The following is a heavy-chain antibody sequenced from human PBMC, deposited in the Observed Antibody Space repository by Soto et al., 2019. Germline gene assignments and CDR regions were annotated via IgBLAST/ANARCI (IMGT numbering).Heavy chain of an antibody. V-gene: IGHV1-3*01. J-gene: IGHJ5*02. Sequence: QVQLVQSGAAVRKPGASVKVSCKASGYTFTRFSIHYVRQAPGQGLEWMGWISAGSGETQYSQKFQGRVTITTDTSATTVYMDLSSLISEDTATYYCARVRDGFEWGSFDHWGQGVLVIVSS. CDR3: ARVRDGFEWGSFDH. D-gene: IGHD3-3*01. CDR2: ISAGSGET. CDR1: GYTFTRFS.